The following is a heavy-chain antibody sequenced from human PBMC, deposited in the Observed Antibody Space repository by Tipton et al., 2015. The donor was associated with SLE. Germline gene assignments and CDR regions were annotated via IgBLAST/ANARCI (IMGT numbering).Heavy chain of an antibody. J-gene: IGHJ4*02. CDR2: INHSGST. Sequence: TLSLTCAVYGGSFSGYYWSWIRQPPGKGLEWIGEINHSGSTNYNPSLKSRVTISVDTSKNQFSLKLSSVTAADTAVYYCARASRIAVVDYWGQGTLVTVSS. D-gene: IGHD6-19*01. CDR1: GGSFSGYY. V-gene: IGHV4-34*01. CDR3: ARASRIAVVDY.